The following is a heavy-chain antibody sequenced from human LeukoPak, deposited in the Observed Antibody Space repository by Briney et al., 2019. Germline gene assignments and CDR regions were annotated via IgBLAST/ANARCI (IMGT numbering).Heavy chain of an antibody. V-gene: IGHV3-73*01. CDR1: GFTFSGSA. J-gene: IGHJ6*02. CDR2: IRSKANSYAT. D-gene: IGHD3-10*01. CDR3: TSRGAGMDV. Sequence: PGGSLRLSCAASGFTFSGSAMHWVRQASGKGLEWVGRIRSKANSYATAYAASVKGRFTISRDDSKNTAYLQMNSLKTEDTVVYYCTSRGAGMDVWGQGTTVTVSS.